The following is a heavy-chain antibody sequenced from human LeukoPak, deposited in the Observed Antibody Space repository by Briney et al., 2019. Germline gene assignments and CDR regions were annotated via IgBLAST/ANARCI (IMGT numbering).Heavy chain of an antibody. CDR1: GFTFSSYG. D-gene: IGHD3-16*02. J-gene: IGHJ5*02. CDR2: ISYDGSNK. V-gene: IGHV3-30*03. Sequence: PGRSLRLSCAASGFTFSSYGMHWVRQAPGKGLEWVAVISYDGSNKYYADSVKGRFTISRDNSKNTLYLQMNSLRAEDTAVYYCASNDYVWGSYRSAIRSWGQGTLVTVSS. CDR3: ASNDYVWGSYRSAIRS.